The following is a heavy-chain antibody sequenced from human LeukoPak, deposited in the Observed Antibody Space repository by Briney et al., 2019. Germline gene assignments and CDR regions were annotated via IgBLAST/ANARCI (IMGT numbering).Heavy chain of an antibody. CDR1: GHTFTGYY. J-gene: IGHJ4*02. Sequence: ASVKVSCTASGHTFTGYYMHWVRQAPGQGLEWMGWINPNSGGTNYAQKFQGRVTMTRDTSTSTVYMELSSLRSEDTAVYYCTRVRVGSWYYFDYWGQGTLVTVSS. D-gene: IGHD6-13*01. CDR3: TRVRVGSWYYFDY. CDR2: INPNSGGT. V-gene: IGHV1-2*02.